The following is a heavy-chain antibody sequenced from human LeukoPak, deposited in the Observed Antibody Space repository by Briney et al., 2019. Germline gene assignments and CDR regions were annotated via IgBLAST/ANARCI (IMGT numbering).Heavy chain of an antibody. D-gene: IGHD5-24*01. CDR3: ARVRDGYNDAYDI. J-gene: IGHJ3*02. Sequence: ASVKVSCKASGYTFTSYTINWVRQAPGQRLEWMGIIKPSGGNTNYAQKFQGRVTMTRDTSTSTVYMELSSLKSEDTAVYYCARVRDGYNDAYDIWGQGTMVTVSS. CDR2: IKPSGGNT. CDR1: GYTFTSYT. V-gene: IGHV1-46*01.